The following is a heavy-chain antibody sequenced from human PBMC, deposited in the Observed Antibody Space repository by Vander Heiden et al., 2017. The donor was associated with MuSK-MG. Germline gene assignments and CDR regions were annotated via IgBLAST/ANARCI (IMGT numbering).Heavy chain of an antibody. J-gene: IGHJ4*02. D-gene: IGHD3-22*01. CDR3: ARTDTTGYYPY. CDR2: IYYTGTT. CDR1: GGSISSLHYY. V-gene: IGHV4-39*01. Sequence: QLQLQESGPGLVKPSETLSLTCTVSGGSISSLHYYWAWIRQPPGKRLEWIGSIYYTGTTYYNPSLNSRVTISVDTSKNQFSLNLSSVTAADTALYYCARTDTTGYYPYWGQGTLVTVSS.